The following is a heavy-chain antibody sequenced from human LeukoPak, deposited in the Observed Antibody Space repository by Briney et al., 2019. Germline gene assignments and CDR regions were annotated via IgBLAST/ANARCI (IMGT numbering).Heavy chain of an antibody. CDR2: IYYSGST. CDR1: GGSISSGGYY. CDR3: ARGKAGYNAFDI. V-gene: IGHV4-31*03. Sequence: SETLSLTCTVSGGSISSGGYYWSWSRQHPGKGLEWIGYIYYSGSTYYNPSLKSRVTISVDTSKNQFSLKLSSVTAADTAVYYCARGKAGYNAFDIWGQGTMVTVSS. D-gene: IGHD5-24*01. J-gene: IGHJ3*02.